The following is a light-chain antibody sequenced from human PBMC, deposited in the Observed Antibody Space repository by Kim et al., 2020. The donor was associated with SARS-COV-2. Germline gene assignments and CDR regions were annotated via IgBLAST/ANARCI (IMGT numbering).Light chain of an antibody. CDR3: QQYDNLPSFT. J-gene: IGKJ4*01. V-gene: IGKV1-33*01. CDR2: DAS. CDR1: QDISNY. Sequence: DIQMTQSPSSLSASVGDRVTITCQASQDISNYLNWYQQKPGKAPKLLIYDASNLETGVPSRFSGSGSGTDFTFTISSLQPEDIATYYCQQYDNLPSFTFGRGTKVDIK.